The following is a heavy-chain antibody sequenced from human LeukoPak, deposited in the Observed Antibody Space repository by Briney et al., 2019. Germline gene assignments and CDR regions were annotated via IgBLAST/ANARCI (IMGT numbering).Heavy chain of an antibody. V-gene: IGHV4-34*01. J-gene: IGHJ5*02. CDR3: ARVEAAAGTEWFDP. Sequence: PSETLSLTCAVYGGSFSGYYWSWIRQPPGKGLEWIGEINHSGSTNYNPSLKSRVTISVDTSKNQFSLKLSSVTAADTAVYYCARVEAAAGTEWFDPWGQGTLVTVSS. CDR1: GGSFSGYY. D-gene: IGHD6-13*01. CDR2: INHSGST.